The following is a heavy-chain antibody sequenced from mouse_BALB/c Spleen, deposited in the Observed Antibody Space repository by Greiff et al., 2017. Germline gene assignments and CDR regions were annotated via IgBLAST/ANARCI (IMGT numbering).Heavy chain of an antibody. CDR1: GYSITSDYA. D-gene: IGHD3-1*01. CDR2: ISYSGST. Sequence: EVMLVESGPGLVKPSQSLSLTCTVTGYSITSDYAWNWIRQFPGNKLEWMGYISYSGSTSYNPSLKSRISITRDTSKNQFFLQLNSVTTEDTATYYCARSGDVDYWGQGTTLTVSS. CDR3: ARSGDVDY. J-gene: IGHJ2*01. V-gene: IGHV3-2*02.